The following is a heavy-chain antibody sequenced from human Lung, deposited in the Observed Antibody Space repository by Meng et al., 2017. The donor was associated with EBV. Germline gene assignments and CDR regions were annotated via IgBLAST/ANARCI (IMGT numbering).Heavy chain of an antibody. V-gene: IGHV4-59*06. J-gene: IGHJ5*02. Sequence: QVTLQGSVPGLVKPSETLSLTCTVSGVSISSYYWSWIRQPAGKGLEWIGYIYYSGSTYYNPSLKSRVTISVDTSKNQFSLNLTFVTAADTAVYYCATTTVRGVNWIDPWGQGTLVTVSS. CDR2: IYYSGST. CDR3: ATTTVRGVNWIDP. CDR1: GVSISSYY. D-gene: IGHD3-10*01.